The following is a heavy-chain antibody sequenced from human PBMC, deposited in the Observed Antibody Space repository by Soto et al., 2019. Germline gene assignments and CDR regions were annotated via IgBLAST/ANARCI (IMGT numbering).Heavy chain of an antibody. Sequence: PETLSLPCTVSGGSISRSSYYWDWLRQPPGKGLEWIGSVYYSGSTYYNPSLKSRVTISVDTSNNHFSLKLTSVTAADMAVYYCAIRVYCGGGGCLHVVWLDP. V-gene: IGHV4-39*01. CDR3: AIRVYCGGGGCLHVVWLDP. J-gene: IGHJ5*02. D-gene: IGHD2-21*01. CDR1: GGSISRSSYY. CDR2: VYYSGST.